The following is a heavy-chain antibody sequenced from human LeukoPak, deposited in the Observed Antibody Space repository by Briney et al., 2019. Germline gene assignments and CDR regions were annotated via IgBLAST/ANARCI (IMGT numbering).Heavy chain of an antibody. D-gene: IGHD6-13*01. CDR2: ISDSGGST. CDR1: GFTFSNSA. CDR3: AKQTAYSSSWPD. V-gene: IGHV3-23*01. J-gene: IGHJ4*02. Sequence: GGSLRLSCAASGFTFSNSAMSWVRQAPGKGLEWASAISDSGGSTYYADSVKGRFTISRDNSENTLYLQMNSLRAEDTAVYYCAKQTAYSSSWPDWGQGTLVTVSS.